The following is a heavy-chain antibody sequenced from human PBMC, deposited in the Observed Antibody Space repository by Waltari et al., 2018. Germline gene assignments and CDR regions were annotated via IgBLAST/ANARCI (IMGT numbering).Heavy chain of an antibody. CDR2: INPDSGGT. D-gene: IGHD2-2*01. Sequence: QVQLVQSGAEVKKPEASVKVSCKASGYTFTGYYMHWVRQAPGQGLEWMGWINPDSGGTSYAQKFQGRVTMPRDTAINTAYMELSRLRADDTAVYYCARGLVVPAYGMDVWGQGTTVTVSS. J-gene: IGHJ6*02. CDR3: ARGLVVPAYGMDV. CDR1: GYTFTGYY. V-gene: IGHV1-2*02.